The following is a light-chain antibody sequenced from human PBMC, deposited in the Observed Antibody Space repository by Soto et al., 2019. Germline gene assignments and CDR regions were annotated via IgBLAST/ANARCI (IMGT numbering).Light chain of an antibody. V-gene: IGKV3-15*01. J-gene: IGKJ4*02. CDR2: DAS. Sequence: EIVLTQSPATLSASPGDRATLSCRASQSVRSDLAWLQQKPGQAPRLLIYDASTRDTGIPARFSGSVSGTEFTLTISSLQSEDFAIYYCQQYNNWPLTFGGGTKVEIK. CDR3: QQYNNWPLT. CDR1: QSVRSD.